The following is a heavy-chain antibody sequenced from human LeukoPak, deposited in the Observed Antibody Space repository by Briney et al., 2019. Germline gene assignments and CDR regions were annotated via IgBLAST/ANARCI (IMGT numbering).Heavy chain of an antibody. V-gene: IGHV3-7*01. CDR2: IKQDGSEK. CDR1: GFTFSSYW. Sequence: PGGSLRLSCAASGFTFSSYWMTWVRQAPGKGLEWVANIKQDGSEKFYVDSVKGRFTISRDNAKKSLFLQMNSLRAEDTAVFYCARDSGYGDYAFDYWGQGTLVTVSS. D-gene: IGHD4-17*01. J-gene: IGHJ4*02. CDR3: ARDSGYGDYAFDY.